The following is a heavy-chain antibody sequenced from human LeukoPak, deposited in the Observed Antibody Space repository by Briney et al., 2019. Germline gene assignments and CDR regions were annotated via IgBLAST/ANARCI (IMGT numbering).Heavy chain of an antibody. CDR1: GDSIISPNHD. D-gene: IGHD3-10*01. V-gene: IGHV4-39*01. J-gene: IGHJ5*02. CDR2: IYYSGTT. Sequence: SETLSLTCSVSGDSIISPNHDWAWFRQPPGQGPERLGRIYYSGTTYYNLSLKGRVTLSVDTSQNQFSLKLSSVTAADTAIYFCARSLGANTWVGNWFDPWGQGTPVTVSP. CDR3: ARSLGANTWVGNWFDP.